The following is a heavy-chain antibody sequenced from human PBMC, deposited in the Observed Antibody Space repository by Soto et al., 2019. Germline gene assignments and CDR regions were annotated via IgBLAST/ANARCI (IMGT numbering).Heavy chain of an antibody. V-gene: IGHV4-39*01. CDR1: GGSISSSSSY. J-gene: IGHJ6*03. CDR3: ARGDYGPMDV. D-gene: IGHD4-17*01. Sequence: KSSETLSLTCTVSGGSISSSSSYWGWIRQPPGKGLEWIGSMSYSGSTYHNPSLKSRVTLSVDTSQSRFSLKLTSVTAADTAVYYCARGDYGPMDVWGKGTTVTVSS. CDR2: MSYSGST.